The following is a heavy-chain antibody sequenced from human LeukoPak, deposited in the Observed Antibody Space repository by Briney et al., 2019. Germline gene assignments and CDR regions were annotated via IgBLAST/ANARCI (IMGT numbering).Heavy chain of an antibody. D-gene: IGHD2-15*01. Sequence: PGGSLRLSCAASGFTFSTYDLGWVRQAPGKGLQWVALYDGTDKYYADSMKGRFTISRDNSKNTLYLQMNSQRAEDTALYYCARIQRLPYCSGGSCSGDAFDIWGQGTMLTVSS. CDR3: ARIQRLPYCSGGSCSGDAFDI. V-gene: IGHV3-33*01. CDR1: GFTFSTYD. J-gene: IGHJ3*02. CDR2: YDGTDK.